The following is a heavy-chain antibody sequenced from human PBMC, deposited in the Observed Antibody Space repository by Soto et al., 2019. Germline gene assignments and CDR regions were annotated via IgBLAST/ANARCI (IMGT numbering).Heavy chain of an antibody. J-gene: IGHJ4*02. CDR2: IRSKANSYAT. CDR3: TRHPRHWSHTDGSEEFDH. Sequence: GGSLRLSCAASGFTFSGSAMHWVRQASGKGLEWVGRIRSKANSYATAYAASVKGRFTISRDDSKNTAYLQMNSLKTEDTAVYYCTRHPRHWSHTDGSEEFDHWGRGTLVTVSS. CDR1: GFTFSGSA. D-gene: IGHD3-10*01. V-gene: IGHV3-73*01.